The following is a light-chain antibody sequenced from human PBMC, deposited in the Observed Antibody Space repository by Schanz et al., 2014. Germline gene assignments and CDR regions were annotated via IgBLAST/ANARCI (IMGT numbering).Light chain of an antibody. CDR1: TSDVGDYHY. CDR3: SSYTSSSTLDWV. V-gene: IGLV2-14*03. CDR2: DVS. Sequence: QSALTQPASVSGSPGQSITISCTGTTSDVGDYHYVSWYQQHPGKAPKLIIYDVSNRPSGVSDRFSGSKSGNTASLTISGLQAEDEADYYCSSYTSSSTLDWVFGGGTKLTVL. J-gene: IGLJ3*02.